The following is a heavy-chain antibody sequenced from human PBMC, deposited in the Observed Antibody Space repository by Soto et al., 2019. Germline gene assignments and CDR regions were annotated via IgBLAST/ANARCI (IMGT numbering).Heavy chain of an antibody. Sequence: GGSLRLSCAASGFTFSDYYMSWIRQAPGKGLEWVANIKQDGNEKYYVESVKGRFTISRDNAKNSLYLQMNSLRADDTAVYFCARGGPETTRYNWFDPWGQGTLVTVSS. V-gene: IGHV3-7*03. J-gene: IGHJ5*02. CDR2: IKQDGNEK. CDR3: ARGGPETTRYNWFDP. D-gene: IGHD1-1*01. CDR1: GFTFSDYY.